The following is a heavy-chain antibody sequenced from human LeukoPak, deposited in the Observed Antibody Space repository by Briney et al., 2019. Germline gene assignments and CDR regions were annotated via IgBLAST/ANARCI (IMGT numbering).Heavy chain of an antibody. J-gene: IGHJ6*03. CDR1: GFTFSSYS. CDR2: ISSSSSYI. CDR3: ARVKYCSGGSCYSGWAPHPSPDYYYYMDV. D-gene: IGHD2-15*01. V-gene: IGHV3-21*04. Sequence: GGSLRLSCAASGFTFSSYSMNWVRQAPGKGLEWVSSISSSSSYIKYADSVKGRFTISRDNAKNSLYLQMNSLRAEDTAVYYCARVKYCSGGSCYSGWAPHPSPDYYYYMDVWGKGTTVTVSS.